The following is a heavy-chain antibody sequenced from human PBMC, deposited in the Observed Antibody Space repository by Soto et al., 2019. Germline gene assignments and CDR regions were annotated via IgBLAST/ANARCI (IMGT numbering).Heavy chain of an antibody. D-gene: IGHD1-7*01. J-gene: IGHJ4*02. Sequence: SVKGRFTISRDKSRNTLYLQINSLRAEDTAVYYCAKEYNWNYHYFDYWGQGTLVTVSS. CDR3: AKEYNWNYHYFDY. V-gene: IGHV3-30*02.